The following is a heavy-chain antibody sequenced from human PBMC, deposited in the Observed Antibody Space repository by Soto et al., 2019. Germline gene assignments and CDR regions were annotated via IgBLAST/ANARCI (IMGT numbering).Heavy chain of an antibody. J-gene: IGHJ6*03. CDR1: GGSFSGYY. CDR3: ARGVSNYDFWSGYSHYYYYMDV. CDR2: INHSGST. V-gene: IGHV4-34*01. D-gene: IGHD3-3*01. Sequence: PSETLSLTCAVYGGSFSGYYWSWIRQPPGKGLEWIGEINHSGSTNYNPSLKSRVTISVDTSKSQFSLKLSSVTAADKAIYYCARGVSNYDFWSGYSHYYYYMDVWGKGTTVTVSS.